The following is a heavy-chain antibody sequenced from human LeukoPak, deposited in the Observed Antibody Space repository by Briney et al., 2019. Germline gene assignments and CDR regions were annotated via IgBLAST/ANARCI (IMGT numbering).Heavy chain of an antibody. V-gene: IGHV3-48*01. CDR2: ISSSSSTI. CDR3: AVSSPTYYYDSSGLN. CDR1: GFTFSSYS. D-gene: IGHD3-22*01. Sequence: PGGSLRLSCAASGFTFSSYSMNWVRQAPGKGLEWVSYISSSSSTIYYADSVKGRFTISRDNAKNSLYLQMNSLRAEDTAVYYCAVSSPTYYYDSSGLNWGQGTLVTVSS. J-gene: IGHJ4*02.